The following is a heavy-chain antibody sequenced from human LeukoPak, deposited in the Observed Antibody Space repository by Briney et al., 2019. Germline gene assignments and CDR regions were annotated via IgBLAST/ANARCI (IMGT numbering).Heavy chain of an antibody. J-gene: IGHJ5*02. CDR1: GGTFSSYA. D-gene: IGHD6-13*01. CDR2: IIPIFGTA. CDR3: ARCSPAARTNWFDP. Sequence: SVKVSCKASGGTFSSYAISWVRQAPGQGLEWMGGIIPIFGTANYAQKFRGRVTITAAESTSTAYLELRSLRSEDTAVYYCARCSPAARTNWFDPWGQGTLVTVSS. V-gene: IGHV1-69*13.